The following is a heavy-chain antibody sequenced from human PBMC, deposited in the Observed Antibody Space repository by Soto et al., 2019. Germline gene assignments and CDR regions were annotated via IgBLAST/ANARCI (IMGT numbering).Heavy chain of an antibody. V-gene: IGHV1-18*01. J-gene: IGHJ5*02. CDR2: ISAYNGNT. CDR1: GYTFTSYG. CDR3: ARSPDVLRFLEWSINWFDP. D-gene: IGHD3-3*01. Sequence: ASVKVSWQASGYTFTSYGISWVRQAPAQGLEWMGWISAYNGNTNYAQKLQGRVTMTTDTSTSTAYMELRSLRSDDTAVYYCARSPDVLRFLEWSINWFDPWGQGTLVTVSS.